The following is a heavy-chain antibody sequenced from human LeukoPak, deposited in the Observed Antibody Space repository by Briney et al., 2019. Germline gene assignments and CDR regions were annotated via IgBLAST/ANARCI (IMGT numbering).Heavy chain of an antibody. CDR1: GGTFSSYA. J-gene: IGHJ5*02. CDR2: IIPIFGTA. D-gene: IGHD6-13*01. CDR3: ARAKYSSSWSQPSGERGRHNWFDP. V-gene: IGHV1-69*05. Sequence: GASVKVSCKASGGTFSSYAISWVRQAPGQGLEWMGGIIPIFGTANYAQKFQGRVTITTDESTSTAYMELSSLRSEDTAVYYCARAKYSSSWSQPSGERGRHNWFDPWGQGTLVTVS.